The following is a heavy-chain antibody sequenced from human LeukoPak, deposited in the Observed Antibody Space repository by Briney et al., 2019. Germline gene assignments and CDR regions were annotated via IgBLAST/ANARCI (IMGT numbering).Heavy chain of an antibody. V-gene: IGHV5-51*01. CDR1: GYSFTSYW. D-gene: IGHD3-22*01. CDR3: ARHLDDSSGYYYRTMYYFDY. CDR2: VYPGDSDT. Sequence: HGESLKISCMASGYSFTSYWIGWVRQMPGKGLEWMGIVYPGDSDTRYSPSFQGQVTISADKSISTAYLQWSSLEASDTAMYYCARHLDDSSGYYYRTMYYFDYWGQGTLVTVSS. J-gene: IGHJ4*02.